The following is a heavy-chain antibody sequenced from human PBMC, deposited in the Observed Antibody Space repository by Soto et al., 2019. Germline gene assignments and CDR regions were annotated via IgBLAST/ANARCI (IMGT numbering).Heavy chain of an antibody. J-gene: IGHJ4*02. Sequence: GASVKVSCKASGYTFTNYAMQWVRQAPGQRLEWMGWINGGNGNTKFSQKFQGRVTITRDTSASTAYMELSSLRSEDTAVYYCARQRGTGSFDYWGQGPLVTVSS. CDR2: INGGNGNT. D-gene: IGHD7-27*01. V-gene: IGHV1-3*01. CDR1: GYTFTNYA. CDR3: ARQRGTGSFDY.